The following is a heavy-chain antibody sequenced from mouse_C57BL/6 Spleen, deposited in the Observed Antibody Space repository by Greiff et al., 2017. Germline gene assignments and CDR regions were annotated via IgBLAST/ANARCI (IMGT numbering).Heavy chain of an antibody. Sequence: QVQLQQPGAELVKPGASVKLSCKASGYTFTSYWMHWVKQRPGQGLEWIGMIHPNSGSTNYNEKFKSKATLTVDKSSSTAYMQLSSLTSEDAAVYYCARPDYYGSSYDYFDYWGQGTTLTVSS. CDR3: ARPDYYGSSYDYFDY. D-gene: IGHD1-1*01. CDR2: IHPNSGST. V-gene: IGHV1-64*01. CDR1: GYTFTSYW. J-gene: IGHJ2*01.